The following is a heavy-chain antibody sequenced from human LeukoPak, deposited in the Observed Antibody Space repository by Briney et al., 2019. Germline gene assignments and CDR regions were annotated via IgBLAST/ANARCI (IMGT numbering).Heavy chain of an antibody. CDR3: AREYYDSSGTKYAFDI. CDR1: GYTFIDYY. Sequence: ASVKVSCKASGYTFIDYYIHWVRQAPGQGLEWMGCIDPHSGGTKYAQKLQGRVTMTRDTSISTAYVELTRLRSDDTAMFYCAREYYDSSGTKYAFDIWGQGTMVTVSS. D-gene: IGHD3-22*01. CDR2: IDPHSGGT. V-gene: IGHV1-2*02. J-gene: IGHJ3*02.